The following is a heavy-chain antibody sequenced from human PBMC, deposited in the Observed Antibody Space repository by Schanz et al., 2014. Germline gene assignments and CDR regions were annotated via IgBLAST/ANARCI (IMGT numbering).Heavy chain of an antibody. CDR3: ATETYSSSWCFDY. CDR2: LRSDGSRR. J-gene: IGHJ4*02. D-gene: IGHD6-13*01. CDR1: GYSFSDYD. Sequence: VQLVESGGGVVQPGGSLRLSCVGSGYSFSDYDMYWIRQAPGKGLEWLAFLRSDGSRRDYADSVKGRFTISRDNAKNSVFLQMNGLRDEDTAVYYCATETYSSSWCFDYWGQGTLVTVSS. V-gene: IGHV3-30*02.